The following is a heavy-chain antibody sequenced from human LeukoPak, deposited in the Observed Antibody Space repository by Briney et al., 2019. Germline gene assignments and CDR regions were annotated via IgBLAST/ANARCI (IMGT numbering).Heavy chain of an antibody. J-gene: IGHJ5*02. CDR2: INHSGST. Sequence: SETLSLTCAVYGGSFSGYYWSWIRQPPGKGLEWIAEINHSGSTNYNPSLKSRVTISVDTSKNQFSLKLSSVTAADTAVYYCARGTVLRFLEWLNWFDPWGQGTLVTVSS. CDR3: ARGTVLRFLEWLNWFDP. V-gene: IGHV4-34*01. CDR1: GGSFSGYY. D-gene: IGHD3-3*01.